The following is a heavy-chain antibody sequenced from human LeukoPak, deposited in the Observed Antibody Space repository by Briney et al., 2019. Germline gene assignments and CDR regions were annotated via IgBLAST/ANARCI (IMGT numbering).Heavy chain of an antibody. V-gene: IGHV3-9*01. D-gene: IGHD6-19*01. CDR2: ISWDSVRI. CDR3: AKDSDSSGWYLDH. Sequence: GGSLRLSCATSGFTFDDHAMPWVRQRPGKGLEWVSGISWDSVRIGYADSVKGRFTISRDSAKNFLYLQMNSLRSEDTALYYCAKDSDSSGWYLDHWGQGALVTVSS. J-gene: IGHJ4*01. CDR1: GFTFDDHA.